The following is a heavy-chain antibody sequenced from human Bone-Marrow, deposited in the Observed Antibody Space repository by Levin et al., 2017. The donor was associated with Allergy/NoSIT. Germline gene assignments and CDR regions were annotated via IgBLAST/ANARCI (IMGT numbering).Heavy chain of an antibody. J-gene: IGHJ4*02. CDR3: ARHAGPIHLWLMDY. D-gene: IGHD5-18*01. Sequence: SQTLSLTCTVSGGSISTYFWSWIRQPPGKGLEWIGYVYYSGSTNYNPSLKSRVTMSVDTSKNHFSLKLSSVTAADTALYYCARHAGPIHLWLMDYWGQGTLVTVSS. CDR2: VYYSGST. V-gene: IGHV4-59*08. CDR1: GGSISTYF.